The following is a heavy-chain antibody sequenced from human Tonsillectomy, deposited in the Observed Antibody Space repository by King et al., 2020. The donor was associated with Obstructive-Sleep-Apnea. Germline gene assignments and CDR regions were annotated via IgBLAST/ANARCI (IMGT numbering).Heavy chain of an antibody. V-gene: IGHV3-33*01. Sequence: VQLVESGGGVVQPGRSLRLSCAASRFTFSSYAMHWVRQAPGKGLEWVALIWSGENVKYYTDSVKGRFTVSRDNSKNTLYLQMNSLRAEDTAVYYCARAHITGTTAYFDYWGQGTLVTVSS. CDR1: RFTFSSYA. D-gene: IGHD1-20*01. CDR3: ARAHITGTTAYFDY. J-gene: IGHJ4*02. CDR2: IWSGENVK.